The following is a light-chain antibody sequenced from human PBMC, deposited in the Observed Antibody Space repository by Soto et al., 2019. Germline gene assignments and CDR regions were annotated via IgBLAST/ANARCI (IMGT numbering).Light chain of an antibody. CDR3: QSYDSSLSSYV. Sequence: QSVLTQPPSVSGAPGQRVTTSCTGSSSNIGAGYDVHWYQQLPGTAPKLLIYSNSNRPSGVPDRFSGSKSGSSASLAITGLQDEDEADYYCQSYDSSLSSYVFGSGTKVTVL. V-gene: IGLV1-40*01. J-gene: IGLJ1*01. CDR1: SSNIGAGYD. CDR2: SNS.